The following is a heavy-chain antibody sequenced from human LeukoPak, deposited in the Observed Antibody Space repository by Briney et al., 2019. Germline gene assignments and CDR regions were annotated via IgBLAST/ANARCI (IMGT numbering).Heavy chain of an antibody. V-gene: IGHV4-59*01. CDR2: IYYSGST. D-gene: IGHD4-23*01. CDR3: ARDYLYGGNPT. CDR1: GGSISSYY. Sequence: SETLSLTCTVSGGSISSYYWSWIRQPPGKGLEWIGYIYYSGSTNYNPSLKSRVTISVDTSKNQFPPKLSSVTAADTAVYYCARDYLYGGNPTWGQGTLVTVSS. J-gene: IGHJ5*02.